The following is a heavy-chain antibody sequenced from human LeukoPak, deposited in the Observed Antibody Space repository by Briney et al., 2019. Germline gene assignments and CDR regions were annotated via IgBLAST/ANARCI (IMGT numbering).Heavy chain of an antibody. V-gene: IGHV3-64*01. CDR3: ARDDGGYGSGSHYYFYSMDD. Sequence: GGSLRLSCAASGFTFSRYAMHWVRQAPGKGLQFVSAISTSGGSTSYANSVRGRFTISRDNSKNTLHLQMGSLRAEDMAVYYCARDDGGYGSGSHYYFYSMDDWGQGTTVTVSS. CDR2: ISTSGGST. J-gene: IGHJ6*02. D-gene: IGHD3-10*01. CDR1: GFTFSRYA.